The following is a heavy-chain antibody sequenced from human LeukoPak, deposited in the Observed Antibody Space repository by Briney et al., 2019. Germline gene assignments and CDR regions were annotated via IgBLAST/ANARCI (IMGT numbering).Heavy chain of an antibody. D-gene: IGHD6-19*01. CDR2: IYHSGST. J-gene: IGHJ4*02. CDR1: GGSISNGGYS. Sequence: SETLSLTCAVSGGSISNGGYSWSWIRQPPGKGLEWIGYIYHSGSTYYNPSLKSRVTISVDRSKNQFSLKLSSVTAADTAVYYCASIAVAGPTRSDYWGQGTLVTVSS. V-gene: IGHV4-30-2*01. CDR3: ASIAVAGPTRSDY.